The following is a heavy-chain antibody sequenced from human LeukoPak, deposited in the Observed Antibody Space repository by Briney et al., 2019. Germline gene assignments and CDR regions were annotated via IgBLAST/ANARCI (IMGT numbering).Heavy chain of an antibody. CDR1: GFAFNTYA. D-gene: IGHD3-10*01. V-gene: IGHV3-33*01. J-gene: IGHJ4*02. Sequence: GGSLRLSCAASGFAFNTYAMHWVRQAPGQGLEWVALIWHDGSHKFYSNSVRGQFTISRDNSKNTVSLQMNNLRPEGTAVYYCAREIFGSGSYLDFWGQGTLVTVSS. CDR2: IWHDGSHK. CDR3: AREIFGSGSYLDF.